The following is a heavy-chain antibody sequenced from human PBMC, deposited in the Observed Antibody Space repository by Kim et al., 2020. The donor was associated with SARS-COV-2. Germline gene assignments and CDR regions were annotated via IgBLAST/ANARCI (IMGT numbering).Heavy chain of an antibody. CDR2: IIPIFATA. CDR3: ARDYGSGNYYNKYYFDY. V-gene: IGHV1-69*13. CDR1: GGTFTSYA. J-gene: IGHJ4*02. Sequence: SVKVSCKASGGTFTSYAVNWVRQAPGQGLEWMGGIIPIFATANYAQKFQGRVTITADESMSTAYMELSSLRSEDTAVYFCARDYGSGNYYNKYYFDYWGQGTLVTVSS. D-gene: IGHD3-10*01.